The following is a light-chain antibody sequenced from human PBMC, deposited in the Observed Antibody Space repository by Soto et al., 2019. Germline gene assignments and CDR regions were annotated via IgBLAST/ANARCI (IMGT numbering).Light chain of an antibody. CDR1: QVISNY. V-gene: IGKV1-9*01. CDR2: AAS. Sequence: DIQLTQSPSFLSASVGDRVTITCRASQVISNYLAWYQQKPGKAPNLLIYAASTLQNGVPSRFSGSGSGTEFTLTIGSLQPEDFATYYCQQLNSYITSGQGTRLEIK. J-gene: IGKJ5*01. CDR3: QQLNSYIT.